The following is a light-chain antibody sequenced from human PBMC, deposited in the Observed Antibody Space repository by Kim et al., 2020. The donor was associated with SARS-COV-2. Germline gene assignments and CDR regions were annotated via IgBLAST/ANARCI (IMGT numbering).Light chain of an antibody. V-gene: IGLV3-19*01. CDR2: GNN. CDR1: CLRSYS. Sequence: SSELTQDPDVSVALGQTVRITCQGDCLRSYSASWYQQRPGQAPVFVMYGNNNRPSGIPDRFSSSSSGNTASLTITGAQAEDEADYYCNSRDRSGYRYVFGTGTKVTVL. CDR3: NSRDRSGYRYV. J-gene: IGLJ1*01.